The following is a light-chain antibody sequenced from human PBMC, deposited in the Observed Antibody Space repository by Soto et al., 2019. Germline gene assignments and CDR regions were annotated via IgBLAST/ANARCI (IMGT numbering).Light chain of an antibody. CDR1: LSVGGD. CDR3: QQIHSIPIT. J-gene: IGKJ5*01. CDR2: AAS. Sequence: DIQMTQSPVSLSASVGDRVTITCRASLSVGGDLNWYQQKPGKPPNVLIYAASSLQSGVPSRFSGSGSGTHFTLTISSLQAEDFATYYCQQIHSIPITFGQGTRLEN. V-gene: IGKV1-39*01.